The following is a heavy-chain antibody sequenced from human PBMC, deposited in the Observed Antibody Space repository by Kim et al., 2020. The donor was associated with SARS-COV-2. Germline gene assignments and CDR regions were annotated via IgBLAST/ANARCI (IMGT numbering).Heavy chain of an antibody. D-gene: IGHD4-17*01. V-gene: IGHV4-61*02. CDR3: ASGRYGDFQKTNYYYYYGMDV. CDR1: GGSISSGSYY. CDR2: IYTSGST. Sequence: SETLSLTCTVSGGSISSGSYYWSWIRQPAGKGLEWIGRIYTSGSTNYNPSLKSRVTISVDTSKNQFSLKLSSVTAADTAVYYCASGRYGDFQKTNYYYYYGMDVWGQGTTVTVSS. J-gene: IGHJ6*02.